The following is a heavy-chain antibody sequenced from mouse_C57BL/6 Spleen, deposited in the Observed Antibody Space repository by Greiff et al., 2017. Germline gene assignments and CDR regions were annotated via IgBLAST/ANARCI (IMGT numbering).Heavy chain of an antibody. D-gene: IGHD2-1*01. CDR2: INPGSGGT. J-gene: IGHJ2*01. Sequence: QVQLKQSGAELVRPGTSVKVSCKASGYAFTNYLIEWVKQRPGQGLEWIGVINPGSGGTNYNEKFKGKATLTADKSSSTSYMQLSSLTSEDSAVYFCARSEGNYDFDYWGQGTTLTVSS. CDR3: ARSEGNYDFDY. V-gene: IGHV1-54*01. CDR1: GYAFTNYL.